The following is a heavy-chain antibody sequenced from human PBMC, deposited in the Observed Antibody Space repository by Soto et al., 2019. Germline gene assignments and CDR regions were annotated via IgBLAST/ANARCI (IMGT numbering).Heavy chain of an antibody. CDR2: ISAYNGNT. CDR3: ARLPGNDYVWGSYRSRPFDY. CDR1: GYTFTSYG. D-gene: IGHD3-16*02. J-gene: IGHJ4*02. Sequence: ASLKVSCKASGYTFTSYGISWVRQAPGQGLEWMGWISAYNGNTNYAQKLQGRVTMTTDTSTSTAYMELRSLRSDDTAVYYCARLPGNDYVWGSYRSRPFDYWGQGTLVTVSS. V-gene: IGHV1-18*04.